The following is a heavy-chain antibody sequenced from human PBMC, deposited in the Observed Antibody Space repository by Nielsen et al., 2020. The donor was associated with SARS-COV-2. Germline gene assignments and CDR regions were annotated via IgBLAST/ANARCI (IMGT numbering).Heavy chain of an antibody. CDR2: ISYDGSNK. V-gene: IGHV3-30*03. CDR1: GFTFSNYD. CDR3: ATRDGYKDFDY. Sequence: GESLKISCAASGFTFSNYDMHWVRQAPGKGLEWVAVISYDGSNKYYADSVKGRFTVSRGNSKNTLYLQMNSLRAEDTAVYYCATRDGYKDFDYWGQGTLVTVSS. D-gene: IGHD5-24*01. J-gene: IGHJ4*02.